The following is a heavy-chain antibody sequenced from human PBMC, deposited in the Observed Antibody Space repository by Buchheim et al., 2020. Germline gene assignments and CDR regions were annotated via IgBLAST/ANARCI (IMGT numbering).Heavy chain of an antibody. V-gene: IGHV3-74*01. CDR3: LIFLEDGMDV. CDR1: GFTLNSYW. CDR2: ISDRDGTIT. D-gene: IGHD3-3*01. J-gene: IGHJ6*02. Sequence: VRLMEYGQGLVQPGRSLRLLYSASGFTLNSYWMHWVRQVPGKGLVWVSRISDRDGTITDYADSVQGRFTISRDNARNTLYLALPISWNGDWAVYYLLIFLEDGMDVWGQGST.